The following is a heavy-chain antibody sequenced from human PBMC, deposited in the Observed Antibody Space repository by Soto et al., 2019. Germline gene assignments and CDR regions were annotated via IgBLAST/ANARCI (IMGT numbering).Heavy chain of an antibody. V-gene: IGHV4-59*02. CDR2: FYYGASD. J-gene: IGHJ4*02. Sequence: PSETLSLTCSVSGVSVSSYFWSWIRQPPGKGLEWIGFFYYGASDKYNPSLKSRAAISVDTSKNQFSLKLNSVTAADTAVYYCARAPRRDGYNFFDFWGQGTLVTVSS. CDR3: ARAPRRDGYNFFDF. D-gene: IGHD5-12*01. CDR1: GVSVSSYF.